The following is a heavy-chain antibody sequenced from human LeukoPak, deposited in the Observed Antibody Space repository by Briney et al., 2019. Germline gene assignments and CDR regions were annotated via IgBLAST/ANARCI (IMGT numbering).Heavy chain of an antibody. CDR1: GGSISSSSYY. CDR3: ARVREDTAMVTGYYYYYMDV. J-gene: IGHJ6*03. D-gene: IGHD5-18*01. V-gene: IGHV4-39*07. CDR2: IYYSGST. Sequence: SETLSLTCTVSGGSISSSSYYWGWTRQPPGKGLEWIGSIYYSGSTYYNPSLKSRVTISVDTSKNQFSLKLSSVTAADTAVYYCARVREDTAMVTGYYYYYMDVWGKGTTVTVSS.